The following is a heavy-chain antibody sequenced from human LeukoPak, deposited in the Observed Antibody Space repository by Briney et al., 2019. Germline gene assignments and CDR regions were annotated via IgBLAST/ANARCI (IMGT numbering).Heavy chain of an antibody. V-gene: IGHV3-48*04. CDR3: ARGRGIAAAALLFDY. D-gene: IGHD6-13*01. Sequence: GGSLRLSCAASGFTFSDYSMNWVRQAPGKGLEWVSYISSGSSTIYYADSVKGRFTISRDNARNSLYLQMNSLRAEDTAVYYCARGRGIAAAALLFDYWGQGALVTVSA. J-gene: IGHJ4*02. CDR1: GFTFSDYS. CDR2: ISSGSSTI.